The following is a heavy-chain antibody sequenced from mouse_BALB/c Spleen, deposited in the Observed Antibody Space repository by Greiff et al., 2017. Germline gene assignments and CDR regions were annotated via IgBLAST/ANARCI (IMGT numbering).Heavy chain of an antibody. CDR2: IDPANGNT. CDR3: AREFAY. Sequence: DVKLVESGAELVKPGASVKLSCTASGFNIKDTYMHWVKQRPEQGLEWIGRIDPANGNTKYDPKFQGKATITADTSSNTAYLQLSSLTSEDTAVYYCAREFAYWGQGTLVTVSA. V-gene: IGHV14-3*02. J-gene: IGHJ3*01. CDR1: GFNIKDTY.